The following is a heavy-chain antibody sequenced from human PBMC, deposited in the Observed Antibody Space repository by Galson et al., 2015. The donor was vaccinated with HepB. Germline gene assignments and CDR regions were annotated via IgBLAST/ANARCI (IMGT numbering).Heavy chain of an antibody. CDR3: AKDHVGGYYYHYMDV. J-gene: IGHJ6*03. Sequence: SLRLSCAASGFTFNNYGIHWVRQAPGKGLEWVAVISYDGSNKYYADSVKGRFTISRDNSKNTLYLQMKSLRVEDTAVYYCAKDHVGGYYYHYMDVWGKGTTVTVSS. V-gene: IGHV3-30*18. CDR1: GFTFNNYG. D-gene: IGHD3-10*02. CDR2: ISYDGSNK.